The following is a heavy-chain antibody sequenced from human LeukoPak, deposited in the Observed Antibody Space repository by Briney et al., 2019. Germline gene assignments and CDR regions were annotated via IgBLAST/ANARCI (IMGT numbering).Heavy chain of an antibody. CDR1: GGTFSSYA. CDR3: ARGSGYGGTIDY. J-gene: IGHJ4*02. Sequence: SVTVSCTASGGTFSSYAISWVRQAPGQGLEWMGGIIPIFGTANYAQKFQGRVTITADESTSTAYMGLSSLRSEDTAVYYCARGSGYGGTIDYWGQGTLVTVSS. CDR2: IIPIFGTA. D-gene: IGHD4-23*01. V-gene: IGHV1-69*13.